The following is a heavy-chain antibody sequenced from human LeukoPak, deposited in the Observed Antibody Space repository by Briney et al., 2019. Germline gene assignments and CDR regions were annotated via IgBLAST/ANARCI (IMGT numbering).Heavy chain of an antibody. CDR1: GFTFSSYA. CDR3: AKSRGESRGASNY. D-gene: IGHD1-26*01. V-gene: IGHV3-23*01. J-gene: IGHJ4*02. CDR2: ISGSGDTT. Sequence: GGSLRLSCAASGFTFSSYAMNWVRQAPGKGLEWVSFISGSGDTTYYAGSVKGRFIISRDSSKNTLYLQMNSLRAEDTAVYYCAKSRGESRGASNYWGQGTLVTVSS.